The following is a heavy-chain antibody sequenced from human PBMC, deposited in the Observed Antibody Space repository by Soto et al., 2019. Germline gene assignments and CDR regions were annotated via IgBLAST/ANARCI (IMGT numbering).Heavy chain of an antibody. V-gene: IGHV4-4*02. CDR1: GGSISGSMW. CDR2: ISHSGST. CDR3: ARWTAPFFDY. Sequence: PSETLSLTCAVSGGSISGSMWWSWVRQTPGKGLEWIGEISHSGSTNYNPSLKSRVTISLDKSKNQFSLKLSSVTAADTAVYYCARWTAPFFDYWGQGSLVTVSS. D-gene: IGHD2-21*02. J-gene: IGHJ4*02.